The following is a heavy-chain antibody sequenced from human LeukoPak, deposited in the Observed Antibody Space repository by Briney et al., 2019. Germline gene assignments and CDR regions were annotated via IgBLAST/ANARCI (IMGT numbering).Heavy chain of an antibody. V-gene: IGHV3-30-3*01. CDR3: ASGSQRNYYYYGMDV. J-gene: IGHJ6*02. Sequence: GRSLRLSCAASGFTFSSYAMHWVRQAPGRGLEWVAVISYDGSNKYYADSVKGRFTISRDNSKNTLYLQMNSLRAEDTAVYYCASGSQRNYYYYGMDVWGQGTTVTVSS. CDR2: ISYDGSNK. CDR1: GFTFSSYA. D-gene: IGHD1-26*01.